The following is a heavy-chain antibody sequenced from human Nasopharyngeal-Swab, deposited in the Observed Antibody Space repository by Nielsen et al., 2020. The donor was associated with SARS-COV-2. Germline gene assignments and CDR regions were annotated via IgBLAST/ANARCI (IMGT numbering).Heavy chain of an antibody. CDR3: AADYDILTSYYVTT. Sequence: GESLKIYCAASGFTFSSYDMSWVRQAQGKGLEWVSAISGSGGSTYYADSVKGRFTISRYNSKNTLYLQMNSLRAEDTAVYYCAADYDILTSYYVTTWGQGTLVTVSS. V-gene: IGHV3-23*01. CDR2: ISGSGGST. J-gene: IGHJ5*02. CDR1: GFTFSSYD. D-gene: IGHD3-9*01.